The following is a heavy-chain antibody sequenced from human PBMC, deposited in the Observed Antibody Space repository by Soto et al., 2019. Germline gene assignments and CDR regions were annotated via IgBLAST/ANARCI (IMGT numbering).Heavy chain of an antibody. V-gene: IGHV1-18*01. CDR3: ARGPRRGLNWFDP. D-gene: IGHD2-21*01. J-gene: IGHJ5*02. CDR1: GYTFNGYA. Sequence: ASVKVSCKASGYTFNGYAMQWVRQAPGQRLEWMGWINAYNGNTNYAQKLQGRVTMTTDTSTSTAYMELRSLRSDDTAVYYCARGPRRGLNWFDPWGQGTLVTVSS. CDR2: INAYNGNT.